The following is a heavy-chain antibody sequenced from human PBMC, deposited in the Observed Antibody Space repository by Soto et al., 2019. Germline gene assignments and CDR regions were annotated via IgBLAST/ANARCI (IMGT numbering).Heavy chain of an antibody. J-gene: IGHJ6*02. CDR3: APLSVSLSGPYGIHV. V-gene: IGHV4-39*05. CDR2: MLYSWLT. D-gene: IGHD2-15*01. Sequence: PLETPSPTCSASGYSVSSRDYYWAWIRQPPGKGMEGIGSMLYSWLTYHNPSLKSRVTLSVDTSKNQFSVRLNSVTASDTAVYYCAPLSVSLSGPYGIHVWGQGTTVTVSS. CDR1: GYSVSSRDYY.